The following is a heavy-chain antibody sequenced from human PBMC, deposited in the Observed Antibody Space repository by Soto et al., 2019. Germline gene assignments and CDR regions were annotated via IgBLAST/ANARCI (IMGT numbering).Heavy chain of an antibody. CDR2: IYYSGST. V-gene: IGHV4-39*01. Sequence: SETLSLTCTVSGGSISSSSYYWGWIRQPPGKGLEWIGSIYYSGSTYYNPSLKSRVTISVDTSKNQFSLKLSSVTAADTAVYYCASGTARSKYYYYGMDVWGPGTTVTVSS. J-gene: IGHJ6*02. CDR3: ASGTARSKYYYYGMDV. D-gene: IGHD6-6*01. CDR1: GGSISSSSYY.